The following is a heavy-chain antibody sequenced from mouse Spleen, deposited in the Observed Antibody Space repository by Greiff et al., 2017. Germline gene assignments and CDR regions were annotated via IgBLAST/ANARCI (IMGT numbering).Heavy chain of an antibody. V-gene: IGHV1-42*01. CDR3: AREGSAGYFDV. Sequence: VQLKQSGPELVKPGASVKISCKASGYSFTGYYMNWVKQSPEKSLEWIGEINPSTGGTTYNQKFKAKATLTVDKSSSTAYMQLKSLTSEDSAVYYCAREGSAGYFDVWGAGTTVTVSS. CDR1: GYSFTGYY. CDR2: INPSTGGT. J-gene: IGHJ1*01.